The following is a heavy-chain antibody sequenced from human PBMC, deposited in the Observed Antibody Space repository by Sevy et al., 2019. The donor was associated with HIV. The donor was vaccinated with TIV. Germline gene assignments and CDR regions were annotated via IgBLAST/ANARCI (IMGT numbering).Heavy chain of an antibody. CDR3: ARARITMVRGVIIGDWFDP. CDR2: IYYSGST. CDR1: GGSISSGDYY. D-gene: IGHD3-10*01. V-gene: IGHV4-30-4*01. J-gene: IGHJ5*02. Sequence: SETLSLTCTVSGGSISSGDYYGSWIRQPPGKGLEWIGYIYYSGSTYYNPSLKSRFTISVDTSKNQLSLKLGSVTAADTAVYYCARARITMVRGVIIGDWFDPWGQGTLVTVSS.